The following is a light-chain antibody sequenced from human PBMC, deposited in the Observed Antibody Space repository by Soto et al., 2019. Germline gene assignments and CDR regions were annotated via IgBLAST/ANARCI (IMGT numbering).Light chain of an antibody. J-gene: IGLJ1*01. Sequence: QSVLTQPPSASGSPGQSVTISCTGTSSDVGGHNYVSWYQQHPGKAPKLMIYEVSKRPSGVPDRFSGSKSGNTASLTVSGLQAEDEADYYCSSYAGSNNFGVYVFGTGTKLTFL. CDR2: EVS. CDR1: SSDVGGHNY. CDR3: SSYAGSNNFGVYV. V-gene: IGLV2-8*01.